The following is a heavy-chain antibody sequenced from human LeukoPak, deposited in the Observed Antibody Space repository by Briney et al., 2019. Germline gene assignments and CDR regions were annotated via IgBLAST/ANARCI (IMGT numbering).Heavy chain of an antibody. V-gene: IGHV4-4*07. CDR2: IYTSGST. CDR3: ASHTRTTGYSSGWYPFDY. J-gene: IGHJ4*02. D-gene: IGHD6-19*01. CDR1: GGSISSYY. Sequence: SETLSLTCTVSGGSISSYYWSWIRQPAGKGLEWIGRIYTSGSTNYNPSLKSRVTMSVDTSKNQFSLKLSSVTAADMAVYYCASHTRTTGYSSGWYPFDYWGQGTLVTVSS.